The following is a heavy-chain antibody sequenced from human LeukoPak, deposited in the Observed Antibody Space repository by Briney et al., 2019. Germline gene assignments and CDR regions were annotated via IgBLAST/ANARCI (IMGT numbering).Heavy chain of an antibody. CDR2: ITPIFGTA. V-gene: IGHV1-69*13. D-gene: IGHD2-2*02. CDR1: GGTFSNYA. Sequence: SVKLSCKASGGTFSNYAINWVRQAPGQGLEWMGGITPIFGTANYAQRFQGRVTITADESTSTGYMELSSLRSEDTAVYYCARWAGYCSITNCYTAFDFWGQGTLVTVSS. J-gene: IGHJ4*02. CDR3: ARWAGYCSITNCYTAFDF.